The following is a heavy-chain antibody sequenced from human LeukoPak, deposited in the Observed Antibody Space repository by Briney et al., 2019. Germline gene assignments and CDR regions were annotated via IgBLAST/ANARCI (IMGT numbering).Heavy chain of an antibody. CDR2: ISYDGSNK. CDR3: ASASTGTTF. D-gene: IGHD1-7*01. V-gene: IGHV3-30*04. CDR1: GFTFSSYA. J-gene: IGHJ4*02. Sequence: GRSLRLSCAASGFTFSSYAMHWVRQAPGKGLEWVAVISYDGSNKYYADSVKGRFTISRDNSKNTLYLQVNSLRAEDTAVYYCASASTGTTFWGQGTLVTVSS.